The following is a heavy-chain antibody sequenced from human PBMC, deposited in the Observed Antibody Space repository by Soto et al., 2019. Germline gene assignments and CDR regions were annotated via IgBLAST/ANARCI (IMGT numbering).Heavy chain of an antibody. Sequence: SETLSLTCTVSGGSISSGGYYWSWIRQHPGKGLEWIGYIYYSGSTYYNPSLKSRVTISVDTSKNQFSLKLSSVTAADTAVYYCARVSRYSSSPNWFDPWGQGTLVTVSS. CDR3: ARVSRYSSSPNWFDP. CDR1: GGSISSGGYY. CDR2: IYYSGST. D-gene: IGHD6-13*01. J-gene: IGHJ5*02. V-gene: IGHV4-31*03.